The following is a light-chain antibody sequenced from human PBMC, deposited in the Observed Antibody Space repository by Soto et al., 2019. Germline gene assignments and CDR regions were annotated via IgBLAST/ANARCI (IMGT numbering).Light chain of an antibody. Sequence: DIQMTQSPSSVSASVGDRVTITCQASQNINNYLNWYQQKPGRAPKLLIYDASNLEAGVPSRFRGSGSGTEFTLTISSLHSEDFAVYHCQQYYKWPQTFGQGTKVDIK. J-gene: IGKJ1*01. V-gene: IGKV1-33*01. CDR2: DAS. CDR3: QQYYKWPQT. CDR1: QNINNY.